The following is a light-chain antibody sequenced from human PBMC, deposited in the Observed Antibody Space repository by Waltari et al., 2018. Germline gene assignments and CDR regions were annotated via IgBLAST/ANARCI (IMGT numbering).Light chain of an antibody. CDR2: GAS. V-gene: IGKV3-20*01. Sequence: EIVLTQSPGTLSLSPGERATLSCRSSQSVSSSYLAWYQQNPGQAPRLLIYGASSRATGIPDRFSGSGSGTDFTLTISRLKPEDFAVYYCQQYGRSWNTFGQGTKLEIK. CDR3: QQYGRSWNT. J-gene: IGKJ2*01. CDR1: QSVSSSY.